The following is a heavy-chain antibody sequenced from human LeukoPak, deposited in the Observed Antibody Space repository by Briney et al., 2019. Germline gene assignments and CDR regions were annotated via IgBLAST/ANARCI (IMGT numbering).Heavy chain of an antibody. J-gene: IGHJ4*02. Sequence: GGSLRLSCAASEFTFTSNAMHWVRQAPGKLEWVASISYDGTNKYYADSVKGRFTISRDNSKNTLYLQMNSLRHDDTAIYYCARDQGAQWGQGTLVTVSS. CDR2: ISYDGTNK. V-gene: IGHV3-30-3*01. CDR3: ARDQGAQ. CDR1: EFTFTSNA. D-gene: IGHD3-16*01.